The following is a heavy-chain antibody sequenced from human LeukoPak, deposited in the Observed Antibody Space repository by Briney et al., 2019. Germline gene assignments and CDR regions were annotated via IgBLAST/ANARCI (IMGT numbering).Heavy chain of an antibody. V-gene: IGHV3-64D*06. D-gene: IGHD5-18*01. Sequence: PGGSLRLSCSASGFTFSNYAMHWVRQSPGKGPEYVSAISTTGGSTYYADSVKGRFTISRDNSKNTLYLQMSSLTAEDTAVYYCVKGWIQAVSNFCWGQGNLVTVSS. J-gene: IGHJ4*02. CDR1: GFTFSNYA. CDR3: VKGWIQAVSNFC. CDR2: ISTTGGST.